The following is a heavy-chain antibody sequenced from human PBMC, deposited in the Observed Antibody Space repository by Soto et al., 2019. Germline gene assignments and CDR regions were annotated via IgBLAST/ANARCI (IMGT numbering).Heavy chain of an antibody. CDR1: GYSSTSYW. CDR2: IDPSDSYT. J-gene: IGHJ6*02. V-gene: IGHV5-10-1*01. CDR3: ARHVWYQLLYRYYGMDV. Sequence: PWESLKISCKGSGYSSTSYWISWVRQMPGKGLEWMGRIDPSDSYTNYSPSFQGHVTISADKSISTAYLQWSSLKASDTAIYYCARHVWYQLLYRYYGMDVWGQGTTVTVSS. D-gene: IGHD2-2*02.